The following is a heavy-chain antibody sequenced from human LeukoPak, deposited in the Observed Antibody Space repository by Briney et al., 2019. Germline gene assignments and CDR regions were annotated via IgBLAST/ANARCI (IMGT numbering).Heavy chain of an antibody. V-gene: IGHV1-24*01. CDR1: GYTLTELS. CDR2: FDPEDGET. D-gene: IGHD6-13*01. Sequence: ASVKVSCKVSGYTLTELSMHWVRQAPGKGLEWMGGFDPEDGETIYAQKFQGRVTMTEDTSTDTAYMELSSLRSEDTAVYYCARDLQQLKHNWFDPWGQGTLVTVSS. CDR3: ARDLQQLKHNWFDP. J-gene: IGHJ5*02.